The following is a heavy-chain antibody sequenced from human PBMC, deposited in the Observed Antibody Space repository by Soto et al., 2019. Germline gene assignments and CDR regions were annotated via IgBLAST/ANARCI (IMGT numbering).Heavy chain of an antibody. V-gene: IGHV3-9*01. CDR1: GFTFDDYA. D-gene: IGHD2-21*01. Sequence: ESGGGLVQPGRSLRLSCAASGFTFDDYAMHWVRQAPGKGLEWVSGISWNSGSIGYADSVKGRFTISRDNAKNSLYLQMNSLRAEDTALYYCAKAPGAYCGGDCYSDAFDIWGQGTMVTVSS. J-gene: IGHJ3*02. CDR3: AKAPGAYCGGDCYSDAFDI. CDR2: ISWNSGSI.